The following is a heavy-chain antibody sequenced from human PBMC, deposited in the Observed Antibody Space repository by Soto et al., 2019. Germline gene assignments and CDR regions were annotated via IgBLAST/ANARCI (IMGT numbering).Heavy chain of an antibody. CDR1: GYTFTSYD. D-gene: IGHD2-15*01. V-gene: IGHV1-8*01. Sequence: ASVKVSCKASGYTFTSYDINWVRQATGQGLEWMGWMNPNSGNTGYAQKFQGRVTMTRNTSISTAYMELSSLRSEDTAVYYCARVLPDCRGGSCYDYFDYWGQGTLVTVSS. J-gene: IGHJ4*02. CDR2: MNPNSGNT. CDR3: ARVLPDCRGGSCYDYFDY.